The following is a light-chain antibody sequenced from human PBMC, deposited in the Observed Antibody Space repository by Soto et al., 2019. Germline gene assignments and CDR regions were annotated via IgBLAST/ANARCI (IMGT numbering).Light chain of an antibody. J-gene: IGLJ1*01. CDR3: SSYAGSNNYV. CDR2: EVS. V-gene: IGLV2-8*01. CDR1: SSDVGGYND. Sequence: QSALTQPPSASGSPGQSVTISCTGTSSDVGGYNDVSWYQQHPGKAPKLMIYEVSKRPSGVPHRFSGSKSGTTASLTVSGLQAEDEAYYYCSSYAGSNNYVFGTGTKLTVL.